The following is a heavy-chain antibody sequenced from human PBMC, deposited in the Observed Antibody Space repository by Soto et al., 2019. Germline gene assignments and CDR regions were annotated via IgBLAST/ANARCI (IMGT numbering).Heavy chain of an antibody. J-gene: IGHJ6*02. V-gene: IGHV1-18*01. Sequence: ASVKVSCKASGYTFTRSGISWVRQAPGQGLEWMGWISTYNGDTNYAQTFQGRVTMTTDTSTSTVHMEVRSLRSDDTAVYFCAREGVAPYYYYGMDVWGQGTPVTVSS. D-gene: IGHD5-12*01. CDR3: AREGVAPYYYYGMDV. CDR2: ISTYNGDT. CDR1: GYTFTRSG.